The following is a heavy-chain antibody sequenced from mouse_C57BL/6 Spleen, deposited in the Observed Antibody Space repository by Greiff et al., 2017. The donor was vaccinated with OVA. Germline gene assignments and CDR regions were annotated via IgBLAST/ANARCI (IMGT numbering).Heavy chain of an antibody. CDR2: ISSGGSYT. Sequence: DVMLVESGGDLVKPGGSLKLSCAASGFTFSSYGMSWVRQTPDKRLEWVATISSGGSYTYYPDSVKGRFTISRDNAKNTLYLQMSSLKSEDTAMYYCARQGGRGYYFDYWGQGTTLTVSS. V-gene: IGHV5-6*02. CDR1: GFTFSSYG. J-gene: IGHJ2*01. CDR3: ARQGGRGYYFDY.